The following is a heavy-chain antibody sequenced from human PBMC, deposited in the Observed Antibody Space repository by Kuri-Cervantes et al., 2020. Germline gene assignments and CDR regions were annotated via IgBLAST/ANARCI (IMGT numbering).Heavy chain of an antibody. Sequence: GGSLRLSCAASGFTFSSYAMHWVRQAPGKGLEWVSSISSSSSYIYYADSVKGRFTISRDNAKNSLYLQMNSLRAEDAAVYYCARAPPYYYDSSGYYYYYYGMDVWGQGTTVTVSS. D-gene: IGHD3-22*01. V-gene: IGHV3-21*01. J-gene: IGHJ6*02. CDR1: GFTFSSYA. CDR3: ARAPPYYYDSSGYYYYYYGMDV. CDR2: ISSSSSYI.